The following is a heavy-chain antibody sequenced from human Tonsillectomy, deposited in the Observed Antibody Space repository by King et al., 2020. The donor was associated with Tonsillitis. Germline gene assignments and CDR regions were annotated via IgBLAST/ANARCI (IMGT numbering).Heavy chain of an antibody. V-gene: IGHV1-69*01. CDR2: INPVFGTA. D-gene: IGHD2-2*02. CDR3: ARDGHQLLYRSYYYGMAV. J-gene: IGHJ6*02. Sequence: VQLVQSGAEVKKPGASVKVSCKASGGTFSTYGISWGRQAPGQGLEWMGGINPVFGTAKYAQKFQGRVRITADESTSTAYMELSSRRSEDTAGYYGARDGHQLLYRSYYYGMAVWGQGTTVTVSS. CDR1: GGTFSTYG.